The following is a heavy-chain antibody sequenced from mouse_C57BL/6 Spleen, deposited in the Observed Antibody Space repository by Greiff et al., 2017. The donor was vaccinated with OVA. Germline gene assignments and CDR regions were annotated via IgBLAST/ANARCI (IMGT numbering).Heavy chain of an antibody. J-gene: IGHJ1*03. CDR2: IRNKANGYTT. CDR1: GFTFTDYY. V-gene: IGHV7-3*01. D-gene: IGHD2-1*01. CDR3: ARYNGNYDWYFDV. Sequence: EVQGVESGGGLVQPGGSLSLSCAASGFTFTDYYMSWVRQPPGKALEWLGFIRNKANGYTTEYSASVKGRFTISRDNSQSILYLQMNALRAEDSATYYCARYNGNYDWYFDVWGTGTTVTVSS.